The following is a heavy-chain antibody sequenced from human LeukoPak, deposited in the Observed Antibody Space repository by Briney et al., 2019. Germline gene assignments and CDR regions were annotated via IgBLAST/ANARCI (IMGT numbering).Heavy chain of an antibody. CDR2: ISVSSRNVI. CDR3: ARDFGPRLYAFDV. V-gene: IGHV3-48*04. Sequence: AGGSLRLSCAASGFTFSSYWMNWVRQAPGKGLEWLSYISVSSRNVIDYADSVKGRFTISRDDAKNSLYLQMNSLRAEDTAVYFCARDFGPRLYAFDVWGQGTMITVSS. CDR1: GFTFSSYW. J-gene: IGHJ3*01. D-gene: IGHD3-16*01.